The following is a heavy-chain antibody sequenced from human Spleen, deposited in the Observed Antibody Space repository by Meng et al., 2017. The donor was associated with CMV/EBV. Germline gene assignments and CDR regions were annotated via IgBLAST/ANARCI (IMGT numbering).Heavy chain of an antibody. Sequence: SSYAMSWVRQAPGKGLEWVSAISGSGGSTYYADSVKGRFTISRDNSKNTLYLQMNSLRAEDTAVYYCAKDEAYYDFWSGYYHHYFDYWGQGTLVTVSS. CDR3: AKDEAYYDFWSGYYHHYFDY. CDR1: SSYA. D-gene: IGHD3-3*01. V-gene: IGHV3-23*01. J-gene: IGHJ4*02. CDR2: ISGSGGST.